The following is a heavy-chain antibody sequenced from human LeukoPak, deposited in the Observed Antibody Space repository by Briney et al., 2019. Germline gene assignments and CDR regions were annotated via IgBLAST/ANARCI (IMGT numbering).Heavy chain of an antibody. D-gene: IGHD6-19*01. CDR3: AKTGSIAVYLGY. J-gene: IGHJ4*02. V-gene: IGHV3-30*18. CDR2: ISYDGSNK. Sequence: GRSLRLSRAASGFTFSSYGMHWVRQAPGKGLEWVAVISYDGSNKYYADSVKGRFTISSDNSKNTLYLQMNSLRAEDTAVYYCAKTGSIAVYLGYWGQGTLVTVSS. CDR1: GFTFSSYG.